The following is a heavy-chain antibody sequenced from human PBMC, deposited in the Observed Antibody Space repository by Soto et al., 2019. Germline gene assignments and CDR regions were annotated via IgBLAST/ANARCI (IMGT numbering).Heavy chain of an antibody. D-gene: IGHD2-2*01. Sequence: PGGSLRLSCAASGFTFSSYAMHWVRQAPGKGLEWEAVISYDGSNKYYADSVKGRFTISRDNSKNTLYLQMNSLRAEDTAVYYCARDLDIYCSSTSCSLGGMDVWGQGTTVTVYS. J-gene: IGHJ6*02. V-gene: IGHV3-30-3*01. CDR3: ARDLDIYCSSTSCSLGGMDV. CDR2: ISYDGSNK. CDR1: GFTFSSYA.